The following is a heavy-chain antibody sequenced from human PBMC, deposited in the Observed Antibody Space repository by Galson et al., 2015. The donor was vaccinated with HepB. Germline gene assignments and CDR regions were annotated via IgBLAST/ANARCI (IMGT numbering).Heavy chain of an antibody. CDR1: GFTFGAHT. Sequence: SLRLSCAASGFTFGAHTMTWVRQAPGKGLEWVSAINPEGDKTYYADSVQGRLTISRDNSKNTLYLHMNSLRAEDTAVYYCAKDGGAPGVPDAFDIWGQGATVTVSS. CDR3: AKDGGAPGVPDAFDI. D-gene: IGHD3-10*01. J-gene: IGHJ3*02. CDR2: INPEGDKT. V-gene: IGHV3-23*01.